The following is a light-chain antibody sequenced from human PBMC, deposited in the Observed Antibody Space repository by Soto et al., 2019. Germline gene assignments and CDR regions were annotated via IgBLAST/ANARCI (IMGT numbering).Light chain of an antibody. CDR2: GAS. CDR1: QSVSSNY. Sequence: EIVLTHSPGTLSLSPGERATLSCRASQSVSSNYLAWYQLKPGQAPRLLIYGASSRATGIPDRFSGSGSGRELGVRVSSLDPEDFAVYFCQQYGYSQRTVGQGTKVDI. V-gene: IGKV3-20*01. J-gene: IGKJ1*01. CDR3: QQYGYSQRT.